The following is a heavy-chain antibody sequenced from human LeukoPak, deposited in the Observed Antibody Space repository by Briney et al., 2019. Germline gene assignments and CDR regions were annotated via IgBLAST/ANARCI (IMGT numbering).Heavy chain of an antibody. CDR2: ITGSGGST. CDR3: AKSGSGSYLYYFDY. J-gene: IGHJ4*02. Sequence: PGGSLRLSCAASGFTFSSYAMSWVRQAPGKGLEWVSAITGSGGSTHYADSVKGRFTISRDNSKNTLYLQMNSLRAEDTAVYYCAKSGSGSYLYYFDYCGQGTLVTVSS. CDR1: GFTFSSYA. D-gene: IGHD3-10*01. V-gene: IGHV3-23*01.